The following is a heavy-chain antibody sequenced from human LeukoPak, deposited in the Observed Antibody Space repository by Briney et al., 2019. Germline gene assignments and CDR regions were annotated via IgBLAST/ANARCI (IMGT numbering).Heavy chain of an antibody. CDR1: GFTFRSYT. V-gene: IGHV3-23*01. CDR3: SKDVVTAAI. CDR2: ISGSGCST. J-gene: IGHJ4*02. D-gene: IGHD4-23*01. Sequence: GGSLRLSCAASGFTFRSYTMSWVRQTPGKGLEWVSTISGSGCSTYLADSVKGRFTISRDNSKNTLYLQMNSLRGEDTAVYYCSKDVVTAAIWGQGTLVSVSS.